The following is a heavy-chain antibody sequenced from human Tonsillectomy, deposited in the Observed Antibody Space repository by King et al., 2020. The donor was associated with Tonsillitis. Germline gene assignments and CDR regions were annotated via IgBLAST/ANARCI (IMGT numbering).Heavy chain of an antibody. J-gene: IGHJ5*02. Sequence: VQLVQSGAEVKKPGASVKVSCKASGYTFTDYYMHWLRQAPGQGLEWRGWVNPNSGGTTYAQKFQGRVTMTGDTSITTAYMELSSLTSDDTAVYYCAKPQICGSSSCLFDPWGQGTLVTVSS. CDR3: AKPQICGSSSCLFDP. V-gene: IGHV1-2*02. CDR1: GYTFTDYY. CDR2: VNPNSGGT. D-gene: IGHD2-2*01.